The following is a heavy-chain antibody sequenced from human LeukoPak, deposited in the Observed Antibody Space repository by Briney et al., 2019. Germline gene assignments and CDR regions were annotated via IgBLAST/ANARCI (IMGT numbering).Heavy chain of an antibody. Sequence: PGGSLRLSCAASGFTFSRYWMHWVRQAPGKGLEWVSSISSGSSYTYYADSVKGRFTISRDNAKNSLYLQMNSLRAEDTAVYYCASVAVAGYFDSWGQGTLVTVSS. D-gene: IGHD6-19*01. V-gene: IGHV3-21*01. J-gene: IGHJ4*02. CDR3: ASVAVAGYFDS. CDR2: ISSGSSYT. CDR1: GFTFSRYW.